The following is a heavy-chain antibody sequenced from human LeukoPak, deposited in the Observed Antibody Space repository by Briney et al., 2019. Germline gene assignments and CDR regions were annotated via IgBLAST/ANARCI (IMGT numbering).Heavy chain of an antibody. D-gene: IGHD2-2*03. V-gene: IGHV3-74*03. CDR1: GFPFSSYW. CDR3: SRSQLDY. Sequence: GGSLTLPCGPSGFPFSSYWMLWVRQAPGKGLVWVSRISGDGTIKTYADFVRGRFTISRDNTKNILYLQMNSLRVEDTAIYFCSRSQLDYWGQGVLVTVSS. CDR2: ISGDGTIK. J-gene: IGHJ4*02.